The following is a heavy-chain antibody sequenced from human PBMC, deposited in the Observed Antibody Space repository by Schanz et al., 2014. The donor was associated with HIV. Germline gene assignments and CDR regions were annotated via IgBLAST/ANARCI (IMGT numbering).Heavy chain of an antibody. CDR1: GDTFSSYA. CDR2: IIPIFPAA. V-gene: IGHV1-69*01. D-gene: IGHD2-15*01. Sequence: QVQLVQSGSEVKKPGSSVKVSCKASGDTFSSYAISWVRQAPGQGLEWMGGIIPIFPAANYAQKFQGRVTITADESTSTAYMELSSLRLEDTAVYYCAREGGNLVEGGYFFDYWGQGTLVTVSS. CDR3: AREGGNLVEGGYFFDY. J-gene: IGHJ4*02.